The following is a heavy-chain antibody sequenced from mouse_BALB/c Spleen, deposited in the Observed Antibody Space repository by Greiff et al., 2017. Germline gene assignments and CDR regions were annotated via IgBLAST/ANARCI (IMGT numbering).Heavy chain of an antibody. Sequence: EVQGVESGGGLVKPGGSLKLSCAASGFTFSSYTMSWVRQPPVKRLEWVATISSGGSYTYYPDSVKGRFTISSDNAKNTLYLQMSSMKSEDTAMYYCTSLSGTDFDYWGQGTTLTVSS. V-gene: IGHV5-6-4*01. J-gene: IGHJ2*01. D-gene: IGHD4-1*01. CDR1: GFTFSSYT. CDR3: TSLSGTDFDY. CDR2: ISSGGSYT.